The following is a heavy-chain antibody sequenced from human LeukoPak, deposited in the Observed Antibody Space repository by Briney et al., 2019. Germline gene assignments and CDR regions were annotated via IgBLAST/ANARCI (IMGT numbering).Heavy chain of an antibody. J-gene: IGHJ4*02. CDR3: ARRGIGQSLDY. D-gene: IGHD1-26*01. Sequence: PSETLSLTCVVSGGSVGSADCYWSWIRQPPGKGLEWIGEINHSGSTNYNPSLKSRVTISVDTSKNQFSLKLSSVTAADTAVYYCARRGIGQSLDYWGQGTLVTVSS. CDR2: INHSGST. CDR1: GGSVGSADCY. V-gene: IGHV4-34*01.